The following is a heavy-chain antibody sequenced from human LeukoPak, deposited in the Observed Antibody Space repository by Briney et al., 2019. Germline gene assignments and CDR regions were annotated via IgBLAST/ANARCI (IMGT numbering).Heavy chain of an antibody. CDR3: ARDPTGTAEYFQH. V-gene: IGHV3-21*01. D-gene: IGHD1-1*01. Sequence: GGSLRLPCAASGFTFSSYSMNWVRQAPGKGLEWVSSISSSSYIYYADSVKGRFTISRDNAKNSLYLQMNSLRAADTAVYYCARDPTGTAEYFQHWGQGTLVTVSS. CDR1: GFTFSSYS. J-gene: IGHJ1*01. CDR2: ISSSSYI.